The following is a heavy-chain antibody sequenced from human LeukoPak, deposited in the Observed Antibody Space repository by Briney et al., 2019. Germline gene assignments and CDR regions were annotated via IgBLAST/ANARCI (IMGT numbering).Heavy chain of an antibody. CDR1: GFIFSSYG. D-gene: IGHD6-19*01. CDR3: VRDWGYDSSGYWQKYFDT. J-gene: IGHJ4*02. CDR2: INHDGSST. V-gene: IGHV3-74*01. Sequence: GGSLRLSCAASGFIFSSYGMHWVRQAPGKGLVWVSRINHDGSSTNYADSMKGRFTISRDNAKNTVYLQMNSLRAEDTAVYYCVRDWGYDSSGYWQKYFDTWGQGTLVTVSS.